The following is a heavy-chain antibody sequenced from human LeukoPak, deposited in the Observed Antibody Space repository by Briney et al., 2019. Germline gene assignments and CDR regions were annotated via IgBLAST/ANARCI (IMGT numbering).Heavy chain of an antibody. CDR1: GGSISSSSYY. D-gene: IGHD2-21*02. CDR2: FYYSENT. Sequence: PSETLSLTCTVSGGSISSSSYYWGWIRQPPGKGLEWIGAFYYSENTSYTPSLKSRVTISVGTSKNQFSLKLSSVTAADTALYYCARYGGGGDPLDWGQGTLVTVSS. V-gene: IGHV4-39*01. J-gene: IGHJ4*02. CDR3: ARYGGGGDPLD.